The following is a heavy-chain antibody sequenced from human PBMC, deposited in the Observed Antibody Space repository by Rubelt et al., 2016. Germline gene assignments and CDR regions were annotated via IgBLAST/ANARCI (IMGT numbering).Heavy chain of an antibody. CDR2: IYHAGNT. Sequence: ESGPGLVRPSGTLSLTCAVSGGSISGNYWWGWVRQPPGKGLEWIGEIYHAGNTNYNPSLKSRVTISVDKSKSQFSLRLSSVTAADTAVYYCARQLLEFCMDVWGKGTTVTVSS. CDR3: ARQLLEFCMDV. D-gene: IGHD3-3*02. V-gene: IGHV4-4*02. CDR1: GGSISGNYW. J-gene: IGHJ6*03.